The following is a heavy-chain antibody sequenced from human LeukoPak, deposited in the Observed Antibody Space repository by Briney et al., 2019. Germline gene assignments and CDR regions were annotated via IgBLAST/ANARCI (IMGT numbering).Heavy chain of an antibody. J-gene: IGHJ4*02. CDR2: IYFSGST. Sequence: SETLSLTCTVSGGSMTSYYWSWIRQPPGKGLEWIGYIYFSGSTNHNPSLKSRVTISLDMSKNQFSLKLSSVIAADTAVYYCARGDYGDHAGYWGQGTLVTVSS. D-gene: IGHD4-17*01. V-gene: IGHV4-59*01. CDR3: ARGDYGDHAGY. CDR1: GGSMTSYY.